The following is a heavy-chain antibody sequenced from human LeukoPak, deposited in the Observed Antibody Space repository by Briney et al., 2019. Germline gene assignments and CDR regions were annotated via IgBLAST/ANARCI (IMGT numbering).Heavy chain of an antibody. CDR1: GFTFSSYS. Sequence: GGSLRLSCAASGFTFSSYSMSWVRQAPGKGLEWVSAISGSGGSTYYADSVKGRFTISRDNSKNTLYLQMNSLRAEDTAVYYCAKDRDYYGSGSLFDPWGQGTLVTVSS. D-gene: IGHD3-10*01. CDR2: ISGSGGST. CDR3: AKDRDYYGSGSLFDP. V-gene: IGHV3-23*01. J-gene: IGHJ5*02.